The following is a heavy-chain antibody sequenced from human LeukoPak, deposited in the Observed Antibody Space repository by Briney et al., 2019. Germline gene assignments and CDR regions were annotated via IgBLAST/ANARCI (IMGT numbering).Heavy chain of an antibody. Sequence: GASVKVSCKASGGTFSSYAISWVRQAPGQGLEWMGGIIPIFGTANYAQKFQGRVTITADESTSTAYMELSSLRSEDTAVYYCARDRGRYSSSTSCDPAFDYWGQGTLVTVSS. CDR2: IIPIFGTA. CDR1: GGTFSSYA. D-gene: IGHD2-2*01. J-gene: IGHJ4*02. CDR3: ARDRGRYSSSTSCDPAFDY. V-gene: IGHV1-69*13.